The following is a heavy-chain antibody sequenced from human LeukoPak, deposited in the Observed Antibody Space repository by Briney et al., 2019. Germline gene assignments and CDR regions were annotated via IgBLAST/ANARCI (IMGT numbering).Heavy chain of an antibody. V-gene: IGHV3-21*01. D-gene: IGHD5-18*01. J-gene: IGHJ4*02. CDR1: GFTFSSYS. CDR2: ISSSSSYI. CDR3: AREVGIQLWTTH. Sequence: GGSLRLSCAASGFTFSSYSMDWVRQAPGKGLEWVSSISSSSSYIYYADSVKGRFTISRDNAKNSLYLQMNSLRAEDTAVYYCAREVGIQLWTTHWGQGTLATVSS.